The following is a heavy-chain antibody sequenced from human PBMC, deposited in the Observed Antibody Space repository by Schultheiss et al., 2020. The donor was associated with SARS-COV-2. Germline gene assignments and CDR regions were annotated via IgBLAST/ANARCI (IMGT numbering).Heavy chain of an antibody. D-gene: IGHD2-15*01. V-gene: IGHV3-30*03. J-gene: IGHJ6*02. Sequence: GGSLRLSCAASGFTFSSYGMHWVRQAPGKGLEWVAVISYDGSNKYYADSVKGRFTISRDDSKNTAYLQMNSLKTEDTAVYYCTRQFCSGDNCYLNYFYYYGLDVWGQGTTVTVSS. CDR3: TRQFCSGDNCYLNYFYYYGLDV. CDR1: GFTFSSYG. CDR2: ISYDGSNK.